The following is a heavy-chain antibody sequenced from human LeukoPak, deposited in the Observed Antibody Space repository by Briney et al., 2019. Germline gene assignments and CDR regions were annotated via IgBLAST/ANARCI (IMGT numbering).Heavy chain of an antibody. V-gene: IGHV1-8*02. CDR1: GYTFTSYG. CDR3: ARQPGYCSGGSCYYYMDV. Sequence: ASVKVSCKASGYTFTSYGISWVRQATGQGLEWMGWMNPNSGNTGYAQKFQGRVTMTRNTSISTAYMELSSLRSEDTAVYYCARQPGYCSGGSCYYYMDVWGKGTTVTISS. J-gene: IGHJ6*03. D-gene: IGHD2-15*01. CDR2: MNPNSGNT.